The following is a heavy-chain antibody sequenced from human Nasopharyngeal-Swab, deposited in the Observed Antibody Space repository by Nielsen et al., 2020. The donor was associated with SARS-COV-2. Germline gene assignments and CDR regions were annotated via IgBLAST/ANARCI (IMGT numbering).Heavy chain of an antibody. Sequence: WIRQAPGKGLEWIGSIYYSGSTYYNPSLKSRVTISVDTSKNQFSLKLSSVTAADTAVYYCANRVYYYDSRGYRQTALFDYWGQGTLVTVSS. J-gene: IGHJ4*02. CDR3: ANRVYYYDSRGYRQTALFDY. CDR2: IYYSGST. D-gene: IGHD3-22*01. V-gene: IGHV4-39*01.